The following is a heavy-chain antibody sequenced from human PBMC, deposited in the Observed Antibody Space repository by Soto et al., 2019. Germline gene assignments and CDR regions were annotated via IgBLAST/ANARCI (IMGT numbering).Heavy chain of an antibody. CDR3: AKAHGALAGYNSAYYGMDD. Sequence: EVHLLESGGDLVQPGGSLRLSCTASGLTFSTYAMSWVRQAPGKGLEWVSAIGGSGTGGRTYYADSVKGRFTISRDNSKNTVYLQMDSLRADDTAVYYCAKAHGALAGYNSAYYGMDDCGQGTTVTVSS. D-gene: IGHD5-12*01. J-gene: IGHJ6*02. CDR2: IGGSGTGGRT. CDR1: GLTFSTYA. V-gene: IGHV3-23*01.